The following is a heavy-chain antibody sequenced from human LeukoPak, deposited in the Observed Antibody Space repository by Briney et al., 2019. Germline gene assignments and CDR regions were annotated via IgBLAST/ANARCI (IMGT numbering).Heavy chain of an antibody. Sequence: GASVKVSCKASGGTFSSYAISWVRQAPGQGLEWMGGIIPIFGTANYAQKFQGRVTITTDESTSTAYMELSSLRSEDTAVYYCARGTTVTNAQFDYWGQGTLVTVSS. J-gene: IGHJ4*02. CDR2: IIPIFGTA. D-gene: IGHD4-17*01. CDR1: GGTFSSYA. V-gene: IGHV1-69*05. CDR3: ARGTTVTNAQFDY.